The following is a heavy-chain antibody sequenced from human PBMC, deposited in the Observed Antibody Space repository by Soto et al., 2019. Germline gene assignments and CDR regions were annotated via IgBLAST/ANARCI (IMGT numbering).Heavy chain of an antibody. CDR1: GFTFSDYY. D-gene: IGHD6-6*01. J-gene: IGHJ4*02. Sequence: GGSLRLSCAASGFTFSDYYMSWIRQAPGKGLEWVSYISSSSSYTNYADSVKGRFTISRDNAKNSLYLQMNSLRAEDTAVYYCARAPGVYSNSSDDFDYWGQGTLVTVSS. CDR3: ARAPGVYSNSSDDFDY. V-gene: IGHV3-11*06. CDR2: ISSSSSYT.